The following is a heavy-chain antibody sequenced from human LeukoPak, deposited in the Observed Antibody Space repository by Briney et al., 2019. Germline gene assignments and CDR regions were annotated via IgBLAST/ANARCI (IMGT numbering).Heavy chain of an antibody. CDR3: ARQGYSSGWYVIYYFDY. J-gene: IGHJ4*02. Sequence: GDSLKISCKGSGYSFTSYWIGWVRQMPGKGLEWMGIIYPGDSDTRYSPSFQGQVTISADKSISTAYLQWSSLKASDTAMYYCARQGYSSGWYVIYYFDYWGQGTLVTVSS. D-gene: IGHD6-19*01. V-gene: IGHV5-51*01. CDR2: IYPGDSDT. CDR1: GYSFTSYW.